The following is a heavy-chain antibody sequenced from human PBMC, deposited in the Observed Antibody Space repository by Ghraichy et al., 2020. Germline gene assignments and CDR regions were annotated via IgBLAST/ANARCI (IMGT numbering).Heavy chain of an antibody. D-gene: IGHD6-13*01. J-gene: IGHJ4*02. CDR2: ITRSGDST. Sequence: GGSLRLSCAASGFTFSSYVMTWVRQAPGKGLEWVSSITRSGDSTNYADSVKGRFTISRDNSKNTLYLQMNSLRAEDRAVYYCAKGGIGGAGLDYWGQGTLVTVSS. CDR1: GFTFSSYV. V-gene: IGHV3-23*01. CDR3: AKGGIGGAGLDY.